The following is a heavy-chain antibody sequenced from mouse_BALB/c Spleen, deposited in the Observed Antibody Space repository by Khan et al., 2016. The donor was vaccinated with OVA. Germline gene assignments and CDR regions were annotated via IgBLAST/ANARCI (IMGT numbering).Heavy chain of an antibody. D-gene: IGHD2-3*01. V-gene: IGHV1S137*01. CDR2: ISTYSGST. CDR1: GYTFTDYA. Sequence: QVQLQQSGPELVRPGVSVKISCKGSGYTFTDYAMYWVKQSHAKSLEWIGLISTYSGSTNYNQKFKGKVTMTVDKSSSAAYMELARFTSEDSAIYYCARPAYDGYYDYWGQGTALTVSS. CDR3: ARPAYDGYYDY. J-gene: IGHJ2*01.